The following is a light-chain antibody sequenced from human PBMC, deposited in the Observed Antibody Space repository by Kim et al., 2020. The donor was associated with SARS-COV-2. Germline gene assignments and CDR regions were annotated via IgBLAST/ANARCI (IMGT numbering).Light chain of an antibody. CDR2: EVS. CDR3: SSYTSSSTYV. CDR1: SSDVGNYNR. V-gene: IGLV2-18*02. J-gene: IGLJ1*01. Sequence: QSVTISCTGTSSDVGNYNRVSWYQQPPGTAPKLMIYEVSNRPSGVPERFSGSKSGNTASLTISGLQAEDEADYYCSSYTSSSTYVFGAGTQLTVL.